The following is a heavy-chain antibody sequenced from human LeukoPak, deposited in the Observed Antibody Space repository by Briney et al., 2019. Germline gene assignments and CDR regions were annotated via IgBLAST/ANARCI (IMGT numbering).Heavy chain of an antibody. CDR1: GYTFTRYG. D-gene: IGHD3-22*01. V-gene: IGHV1-18*01. CDR3: ARSLGDSSGYYPTGYYYYYMDV. CDR2: ISAYNGIT. J-gene: IGHJ6*03. Sequence: ASVKVSCKASGYTFTRYGISWVRQAPGQGLEWMGWISAYNGITNYAQKLQGRVTMTTDTSTSTAYMELRSLRSDDTAVYYCARSLGDSSGYYPTGYYYYYMDVWGKGTTVTVSS.